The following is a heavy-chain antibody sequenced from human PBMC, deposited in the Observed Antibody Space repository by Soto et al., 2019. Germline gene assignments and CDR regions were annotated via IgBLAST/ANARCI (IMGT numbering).Heavy chain of an antibody. Sequence: EVQLVESGGGLVQPGGSLRLSCAASGFTFSSYWMHWVRQDAGKGLLWVSSIKTDGTVTQYADSVKGRFTVSRDNAKNKVYLQMNSLRAEDTAVYYCAKDLSWGQCDYWGQGALVTVSS. V-gene: IGHV3-74*03. CDR3: AKDLSWGQCDY. CDR2: IKTDGTVT. J-gene: IGHJ4*02. CDR1: GFTFSSYW. D-gene: IGHD3-16*01.